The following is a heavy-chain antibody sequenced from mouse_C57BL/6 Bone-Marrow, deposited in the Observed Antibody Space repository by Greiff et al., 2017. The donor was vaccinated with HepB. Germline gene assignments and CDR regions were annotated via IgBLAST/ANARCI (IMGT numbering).Heavy chain of an antibody. D-gene: IGHD3-2*02. CDR2: ISGGGGNT. V-gene: IGHV5-9*01. Sequence: EVQLVESGGGLVKPGGSLKLSCAASGFTFSSYTMSWVRQTPEKRLEWVATISGGGGNTYYPDSVKGRFTISRDNAKNTLYLQMSSLRSEDTALYYCERQRQLRLRENAMDYWGQGTSVTVSS. CDR1: GFTFSSYT. J-gene: IGHJ4*01. CDR3: ERQRQLRLRENAMDY.